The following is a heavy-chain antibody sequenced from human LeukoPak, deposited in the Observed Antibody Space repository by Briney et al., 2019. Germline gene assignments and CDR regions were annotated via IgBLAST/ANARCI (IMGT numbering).Heavy chain of an antibody. V-gene: IGHV4-31*03. CDR1: GGSIRSGGYY. D-gene: IGHD1-26*01. CDR3: ARVIVGATTGLFDY. Sequence: SETLSLTCTVSGGSIRSGGYYWSWIRQRPGKGLEWIGYIYYSGNTYYNPSLQSRLTKSVDTSKNQFSLKLSSVTAADTAVYYCARVIVGATTGLFDYWGQGTLVTVSS. CDR2: IYYSGNT. J-gene: IGHJ4*02.